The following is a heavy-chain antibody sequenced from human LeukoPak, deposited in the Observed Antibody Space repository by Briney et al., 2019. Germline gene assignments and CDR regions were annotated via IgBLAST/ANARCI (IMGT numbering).Heavy chain of an antibody. CDR3: ARDRGDVYIKFDY. CDR1: GFTVSSNS. D-gene: IGHD5-24*01. V-gene: IGHV3-53*01. CDR2: IYSAGST. J-gene: IGHJ4*02. Sequence: GGSLRLSCAASGFTVSSNSMNWVRQAPGKGLEWGSIIYSAGSTYYADSVKGRFTISRDNSKNTLYLQMNSLRAEDTAVYYCARDRGDVYIKFDYWGQGTLATVSS.